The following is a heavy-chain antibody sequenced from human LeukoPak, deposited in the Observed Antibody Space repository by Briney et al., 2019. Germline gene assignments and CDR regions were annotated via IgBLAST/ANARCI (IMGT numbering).Heavy chain of an antibody. J-gene: IGHJ4*02. CDR2: ISGSGNTK. Sequence: GGSLRLSCAASGFTFSDYYMTWIRQAPGKGLEWVSYISGSGNTKYYADSVKGRFTISRDNAKNFLYLQMNSLRAEDTAVYYCARGPRKDSSVYCAGDCYQYFDYWGQGTLVTVSS. V-gene: IGHV3-11*01. CDR3: ARGPRKDSSVYCAGDCYQYFDY. D-gene: IGHD2-21*02. CDR1: GFTFSDYY.